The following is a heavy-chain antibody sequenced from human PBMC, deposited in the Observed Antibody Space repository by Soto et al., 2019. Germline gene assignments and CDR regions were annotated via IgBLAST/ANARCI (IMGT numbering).Heavy chain of an antibody. Sequence: QVQLVQSGAEVKKPGSSVKVSCKASGGTFSSYAISWVRQAPGQGLEWMGGIIPIFGTANYAQKFQGRVTITADESTSTADMELRSLRSEDTAVYYCARTYSGYDSQGDAFDIWGQGTMVTVSS. J-gene: IGHJ3*02. CDR1: GGTFSSYA. CDR3: ARTYSGYDSQGDAFDI. D-gene: IGHD5-12*01. V-gene: IGHV1-69*01. CDR2: IIPIFGTA.